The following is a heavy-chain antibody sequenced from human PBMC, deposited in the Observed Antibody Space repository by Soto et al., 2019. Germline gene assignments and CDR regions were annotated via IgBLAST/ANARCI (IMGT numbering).Heavy chain of an antibody. CDR1: GFTFSNYA. V-gene: IGHV3-30*18. D-gene: IGHD2-21*02. CDR2: ISNDGSNADESSE. J-gene: IGHJ4*02. CDR3: AKEDNGDSWHFDY. Sequence: QVQLVESGGGVVQPGRSLRLSCVVSGFTFSNYAMHWVRQAPGKGLEWVALISNDGSNADESSEYYANSVKGRFIISRDNFKNMLYLQMNSLRAEDTAVYYCAKEDNGDSWHFDYWGQGTQVTVSS.